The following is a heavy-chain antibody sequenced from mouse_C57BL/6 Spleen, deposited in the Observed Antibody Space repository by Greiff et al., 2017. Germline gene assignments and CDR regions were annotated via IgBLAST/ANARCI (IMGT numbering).Heavy chain of an antibody. V-gene: IGHV1-18*01. D-gene: IGHD1-1*01. Sequence: EVQLQQSGPELVKPGASVKIPCKASGYTFTDYNMDWVKQSHGKSLEWIGDINPNNGGTIYNQKFKGKATLTVDKSSSTAYMELRSLTSEDTAVYYGARCGLRRYGPSMDYWGQGTSVTVSS. J-gene: IGHJ4*01. CDR1: GYTFTDYN. CDR3: ARCGLRRYGPSMDY. CDR2: INPNNGGT.